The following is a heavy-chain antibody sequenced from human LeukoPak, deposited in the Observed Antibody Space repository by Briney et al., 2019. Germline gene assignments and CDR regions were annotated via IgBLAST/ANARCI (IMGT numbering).Heavy chain of an antibody. CDR1: GYSISSGYY. CDR2: INHSGST. J-gene: IGHJ6*03. CDR3: ARGRTGYQLLPAKKNYDYYYMDV. D-gene: IGHD2-2*01. Sequence: SETLSLTCTVSGYSISSGYYRTWIRQSPGKGLEWIGEINHSGSTNYNPSLKSRVTISVDTSKNQFSLKLSSVTAADTAVYHCARGRTGYQLLPAKKNYDYYYMDVWGKGTTVTVSS. V-gene: IGHV4-38-2*02.